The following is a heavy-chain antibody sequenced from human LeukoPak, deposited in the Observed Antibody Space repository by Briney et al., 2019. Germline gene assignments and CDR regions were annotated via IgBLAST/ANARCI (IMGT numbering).Heavy chain of an antibody. CDR2: ISSSGSA. V-gene: IGHV4-4*07. CDR3: ATEPTRTPYYYMDV. Sequence: SEILSLTCTVSGGSISNYYWNWIRQPAGKGLEWIGRISSSGSANYNPSLKSRVTLSVDTSKNQLSLILNSVTAADTAVFYCATEPTRTPYYYMDVWGTGTTVIVSS. D-gene: IGHD1-1*01. J-gene: IGHJ6*03. CDR1: GGSISNYY.